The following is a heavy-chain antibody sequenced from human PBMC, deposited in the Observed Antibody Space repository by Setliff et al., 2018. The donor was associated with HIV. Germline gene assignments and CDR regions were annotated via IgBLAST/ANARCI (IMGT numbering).Heavy chain of an antibody. J-gene: IGHJ4*02. CDR2: MYFRGNA. Sequence: SETLSLTCNVSGGSISSSNYYWGWIRQPPGKGLEWIGTMYFRGNARNSPSLKSRVTISVDTSKNQFSLKLSSVTAADTAVYYCARRPYYFDSWGQGTLVTVSS. V-gene: IGHV4-39*07. CDR3: ARRPYYFDS. CDR1: GGSISSSNYY. D-gene: IGHD6-6*01.